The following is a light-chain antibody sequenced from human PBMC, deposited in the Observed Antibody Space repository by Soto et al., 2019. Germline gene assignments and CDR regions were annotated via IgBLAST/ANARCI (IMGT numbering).Light chain of an antibody. CDR2: DAS. CDR1: QSVGTY. J-gene: IGKJ4*01. CDR3: QQFSSYPLN. Sequence: EIVLTQSPGTLSLSPGEIATLSCRASQSVGTYLAWYQQKPGQAPRLLIYDASSRATGIPDRFSGGGSGTDFTLTISRLEPEDFAVYYCQQFSSYPLNCGGGNTGAIK. V-gene: IGKV3-20*01.